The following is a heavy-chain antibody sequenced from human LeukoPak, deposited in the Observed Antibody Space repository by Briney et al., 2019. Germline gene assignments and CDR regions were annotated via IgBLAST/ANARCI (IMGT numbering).Heavy chain of an antibody. CDR2: IYYSGST. CDR3: ARAGRLGFGHGDSVVSGHYYYYYGMDV. CDR1: GGSISSYY. Sequence: KPSETLSLTCTVSGGSISSYYWSWIRQPPGKGLEWIGYIYYSGSTNYNPSLKSRVTISVDTSKNQFSLKLSSVTAADTAVYYCARAGRLGFGHGDSVVSGHYYYYYGMDVWGQGTTVTVSS. V-gene: IGHV4-59*01. J-gene: IGHJ6*02. D-gene: IGHD4-17*01.